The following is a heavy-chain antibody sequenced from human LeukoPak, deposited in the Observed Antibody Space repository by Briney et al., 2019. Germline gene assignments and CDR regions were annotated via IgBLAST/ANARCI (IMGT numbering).Heavy chain of an antibody. CDR1: GGSISSSIYY. CDR2: IYYSGNT. D-gene: IGHD5-12*01. V-gene: IGHV4-39*07. CDR3: ARAYSAYDSFDY. Sequence: SETLSLTCTVSGGSISSSIYYWGWIRQPPGKGLEWIGNIYYSGNTYYNPSLKSRVTISVDTSKNQFFLKVSSVTAADTAVYYCARAYSAYDSFDYWGQGTLVTVSS. J-gene: IGHJ4*02.